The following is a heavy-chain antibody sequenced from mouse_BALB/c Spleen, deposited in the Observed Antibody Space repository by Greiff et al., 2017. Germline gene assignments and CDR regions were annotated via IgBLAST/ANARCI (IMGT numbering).Heavy chain of an antibody. Sequence: EVQRVESGGGLVKPGGSLKLSCAASGFTFSDYYMYWVRQTPEKRLEWVATISDGGSYTYYPDSVKGRFTISRDNAKNNLYLQMSSLKSEDTAMYYCARAYDYDYYAMDDWGQGTSVTVSS. CDR2: ISDGGSYT. J-gene: IGHJ4*01. CDR1: GFTFSDYY. D-gene: IGHD2-4*01. V-gene: IGHV5-4*02. CDR3: ARAYDYDYYAMDD.